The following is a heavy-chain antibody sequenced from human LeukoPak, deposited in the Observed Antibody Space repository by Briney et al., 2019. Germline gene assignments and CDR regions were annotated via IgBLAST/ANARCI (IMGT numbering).Heavy chain of an antibody. Sequence: QPGGSLRLSCAASGFMFTTYAMSWVRQAPGKGLEWVSAIGGDGGRTYYADSVKGRFTISRDNSKNTLYLQMNSLRAEDTAVYYCARGSGRWLRFDSWGQGTLVTVSS. CDR1: GFMFTTYA. V-gene: IGHV3-23*01. D-gene: IGHD5-24*01. CDR3: ARGSGRWLRFDS. J-gene: IGHJ4*02. CDR2: IGGDGGRT.